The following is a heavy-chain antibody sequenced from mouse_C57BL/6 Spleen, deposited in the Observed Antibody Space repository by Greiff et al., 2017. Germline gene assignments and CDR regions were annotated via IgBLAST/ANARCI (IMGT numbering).Heavy chain of an antibody. D-gene: IGHD1-1*01. CDR3: ASSGSYYGSSYWYFDV. CDR1: GYTFTSYW. Sequence: VQLQESGAELVMPGASVKLSCKASGYTFTSYWMHWVKQRPGQGLEWIGEIDPSDSYTNYNQKFKGKSTLTVDKSSSTAYMQLSSLTSEDSAVYYCASSGSYYGSSYWYFDVWGTGTTVTVSS. J-gene: IGHJ1*03. V-gene: IGHV1-69*01. CDR2: IDPSDSYT.